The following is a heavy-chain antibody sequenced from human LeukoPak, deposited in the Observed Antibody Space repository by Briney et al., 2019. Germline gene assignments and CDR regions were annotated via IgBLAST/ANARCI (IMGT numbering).Heavy chain of an antibody. CDR2: INPNSGGT. CDR3: ARVSYDYVWGSYRYTRAFDI. Sequence: ASVKVSCKASGYTFTGYYMHWVRQAPGQGLEWMGWINPNSGGTNYAQKFQGRVTTTRDTSISTAYMELSRLRSDDTAVYYCARVSYDYVWGSYRYTRAFDIWGQGTMVTVSS. J-gene: IGHJ3*02. D-gene: IGHD3-16*02. CDR1: GYTFTGYY. V-gene: IGHV1-2*02.